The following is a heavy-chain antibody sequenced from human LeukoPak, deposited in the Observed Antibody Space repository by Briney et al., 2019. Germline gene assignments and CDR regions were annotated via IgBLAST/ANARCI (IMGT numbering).Heavy chain of an antibody. CDR1: GFTVSSNY. J-gene: IGHJ6*03. V-gene: IGHV3-53*01. CDR3: ARLLVHYYYYMDV. CDR2: IYSGGST. D-gene: IGHD6-13*01. Sequence: GGSLRLSCAACGFTVSSNYMSWVRQAPGKGLEWVSVIYSGGSTYYADSVKGRFTISRDNSKNTLYLQMNSLRAEDTAVYYCARLLVHYYYYMDVWGKGTTVTISS.